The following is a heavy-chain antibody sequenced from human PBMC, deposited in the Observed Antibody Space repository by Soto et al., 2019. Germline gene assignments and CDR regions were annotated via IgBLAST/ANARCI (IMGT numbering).Heavy chain of an antibody. V-gene: IGHV4-34*01. CDR2: INHSGST. J-gene: IGHJ4*02. CDR1: GGSFSGYY. Sequence: SSETLSLTCAVYGGSFSGYYWSWIRQPPGKGLEWIGEINHSGSTNYNPYLKSRVTISVDTSKNQFSLKLSSVTAADTAVYYCARGIRIVVVQRDAPDKYYFDYWGQGTLVTVSS. D-gene: IGHD3-22*01. CDR3: ARGIRIVVVQRDAPDKYYFDY.